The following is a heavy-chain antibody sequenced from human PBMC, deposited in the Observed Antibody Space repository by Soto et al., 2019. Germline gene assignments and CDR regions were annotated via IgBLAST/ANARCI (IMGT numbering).Heavy chain of an antibody. CDR3: VRGGGGGLFDP. CDR2: ISPGSRYP. Sequence: PGGSLRLSCAVSGFTFGDSYMSWIRQAPGEGLEWLSYISPGSRYPAYADSVKGRFTISRDNAKRSLYLQMMSLTAEDTAIYYCVRGGGGGLFDPWGQGTMVTSPQ. CDR1: GFTFGDSY. V-gene: IGHV3-11*06. J-gene: IGHJ5*02. D-gene: IGHD2-15*01.